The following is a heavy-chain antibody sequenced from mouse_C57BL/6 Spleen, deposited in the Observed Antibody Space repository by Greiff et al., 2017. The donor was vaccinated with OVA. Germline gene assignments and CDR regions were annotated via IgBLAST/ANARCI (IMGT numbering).Heavy chain of an antibody. CDR1: GFTFSDYY. V-gene: IGHV5-12*01. CDR3: ARHRTGTGFAY. D-gene: IGHD4-1*01. J-gene: IGHJ3*01. CDR2: ISNGGGST. Sequence: EVQGVESGGGLVQPGGSLKLSCAASGFTFSDYYMYWVRQTPEKRLEWVAYISNGGGSTYYPDTVKGRFTISRDNAKNTLYLQMSRLKSEDTAMYYCARHRTGTGFAYWGQGTLVTVSA.